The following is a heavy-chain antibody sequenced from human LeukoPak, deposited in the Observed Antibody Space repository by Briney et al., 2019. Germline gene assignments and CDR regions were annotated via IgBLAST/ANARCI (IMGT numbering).Heavy chain of an antibody. CDR3: ARAKLELGDVG. V-gene: IGHV3-48*04. D-gene: IGHD1-7*01. J-gene: IGHJ4*02. CDR1: GFTCSSYW. Sequence: PGGSLRLSCAASGFTCSSYWMSWVRQAPGKGLEWVSYISSSGSTIYYADSVKGRFTISRDNAKNSLYLQMNSLRAEDTAVYYCARAKLELGDVGWGQGTLVTVSS. CDR2: ISSSGSTI.